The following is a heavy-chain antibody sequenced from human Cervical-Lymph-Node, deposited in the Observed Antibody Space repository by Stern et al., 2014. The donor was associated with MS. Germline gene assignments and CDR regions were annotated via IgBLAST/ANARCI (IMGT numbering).Heavy chain of an antibody. CDR3: ARGRVSYNGMDV. Sequence: VQLVESGGGLVRPGGSLSLSCAASGFPFSASYMTWIRKAPGKGLEWLAYISSGADTMYYADSVKGRFTISRDNAENSLYLQMNNLRAEDTAVYYCARGRVSYNGMDVWGQGTTGTVS. CDR1: GFPFSASY. D-gene: IGHD3-10*01. J-gene: IGHJ6*02. CDR2: ISSGADTM. V-gene: IGHV3-11*01.